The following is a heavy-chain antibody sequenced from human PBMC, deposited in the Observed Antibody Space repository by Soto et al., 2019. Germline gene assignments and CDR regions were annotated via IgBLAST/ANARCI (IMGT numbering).Heavy chain of an antibody. J-gene: IGHJ5*02. D-gene: IGHD2-15*01. CDR1: GFTFSSYS. V-gene: IGHV3-21*01. Sequence: GGSLRLSCAASGFTFSSYSMNWVRQAPGKGLEWVSSISSSSSYIYYADSVKGRFTISRDNAKNSLYLQMNSLRAEDTAVYYCARDPSVVTPNWFDTWGQGTLVTVSS. CDR2: ISSSSSYI. CDR3: ARDPSVVTPNWFDT.